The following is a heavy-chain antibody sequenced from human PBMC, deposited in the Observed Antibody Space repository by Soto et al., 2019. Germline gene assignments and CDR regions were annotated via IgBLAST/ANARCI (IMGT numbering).Heavy chain of an antibody. V-gene: IGHV2-5*02. D-gene: IGHD5-18*01. CDR3: AHRRKQLCFRALWFDP. J-gene: IGHJ5*02. Sequence: ESGPTLVNPTQTLTLTCTFSGFSLSTSGVGVGWIRQPPGKALEWLALIYWDDDKRYSPSLKSRLTITKDTSKNQVVLTMTNMDPVDTATFYCAHRRKQLCFRALWFDPGGKEPLVTVPS. CDR2: IYWDDDK. CDR1: GFSLSTSGVG.